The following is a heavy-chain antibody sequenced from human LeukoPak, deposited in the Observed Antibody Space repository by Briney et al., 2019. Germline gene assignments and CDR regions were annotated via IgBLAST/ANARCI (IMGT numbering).Heavy chain of an antibody. J-gene: IGHJ6*03. CDR2: INPSGDST. V-gene: IGHV1-46*01. CDR1: GYTFTSYY. D-gene: IGHD6-6*01. Sequence: ASVKVSCKASGYTFTSYYMHWVRQAPGQGLEWMGIINPSGDSTSFEQKFQGRVTMTRDMSTSTVYMELSSLRSEDTAVYYCARARYSSSSPYYYYYMDVWGKGTTVTVSS. CDR3: ARARYSSSSPYYYYYMDV.